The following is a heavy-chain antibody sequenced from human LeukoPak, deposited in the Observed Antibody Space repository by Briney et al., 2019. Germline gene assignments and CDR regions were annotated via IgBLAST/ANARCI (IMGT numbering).Heavy chain of an antibody. Sequence: SETLSLTCTDPVGSIIGDYWSSMRQPPGKGLEWIGYINYSGTTNYNPSLKSRVTISVDASKNQFSLKLSSVTGADTAVYYSASNTPGGGDGSCYLLDYWGQGTLVTVSS. J-gene: IGHJ4*02. CDR1: VGSIIGDY. CDR3: ASNTPGGGDGSCYLLDY. V-gene: IGHV4-59*01. D-gene: IGHD2-15*01. CDR2: INYSGTT.